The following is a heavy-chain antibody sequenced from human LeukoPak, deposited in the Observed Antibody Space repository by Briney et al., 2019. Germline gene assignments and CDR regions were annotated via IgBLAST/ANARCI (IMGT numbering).Heavy chain of an antibody. CDR2: IIPIFATA. D-gene: IGHD2-2*01. Sequence: SVKVSCKASGYTFTGYYMHWVRRAPGQGLEWMGGIIPIFATANYAQKFQGRVTITADESTSTAYMELSNLRSEDTAVYYCAREPPGPLFKNSSFFYRLPFAPWGPGNPG. CDR3: AREPPGPLFKNSSFFYRLPFAP. J-gene: IGHJ5*02. V-gene: IGHV1-69*13. CDR1: GYTFTGYY.